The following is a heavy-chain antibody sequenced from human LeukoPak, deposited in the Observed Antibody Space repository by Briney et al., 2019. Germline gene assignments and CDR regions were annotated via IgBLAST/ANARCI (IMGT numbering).Heavy chain of an antibody. V-gene: IGHV4-39*01. CDR3: ARHRGVTMVRGVMTV. CDR1: GVSISSSNSY. D-gene: IGHD3-10*01. J-gene: IGHJ4*02. Sequence: PSETLSLTCTVSGVSISSSNSYWGWIRQPPGKGLEWIGSISDSGSAYYNPSLKSRVTISVDTSKNQFSLKLSSVTAADTAVYYCARHRGVTMVRGVMTVWGQGTLVTVSS. CDR2: ISDSGSA.